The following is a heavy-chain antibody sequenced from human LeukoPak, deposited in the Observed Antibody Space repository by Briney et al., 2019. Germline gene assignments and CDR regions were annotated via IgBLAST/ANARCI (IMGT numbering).Heavy chain of an antibody. Sequence: RGSLRLSCAAPGFTFGSYWLSWVRQAPGKGLEWVANINQDGSKKNYVDSVKGRFTTSRDNAKNSVYPQMDSLRAGDTAVYYCAREIYGIDSWGQGTPVAVSS. CDR3: AREIYGIDS. CDR1: GFTFGSYW. V-gene: IGHV3-7*01. D-gene: IGHD4-17*01. CDR2: INQDGSKK. J-gene: IGHJ4*02.